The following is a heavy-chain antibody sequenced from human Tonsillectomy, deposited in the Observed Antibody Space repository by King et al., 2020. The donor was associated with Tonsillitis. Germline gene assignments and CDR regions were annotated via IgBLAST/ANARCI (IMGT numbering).Heavy chain of an antibody. J-gene: IGHJ4*02. CDR3: ARAKRGDYYDSSGYYPFDY. Sequence: QLVQSGGGLVKPGGSLRLSCAASGFTFSSYSMNWIRQAPGKGLEWVLSISSSSSYIYYADSVKGRFTIFRDNAKNSLYMQMNSLRAEDTAVYYCARAKRGDYYDSSGYYPFDYWGQGTLVTVSS. V-gene: IGHV3-21*01. CDR1: GFTFSSYS. CDR2: ISSSSSYI. D-gene: IGHD3-22*01.